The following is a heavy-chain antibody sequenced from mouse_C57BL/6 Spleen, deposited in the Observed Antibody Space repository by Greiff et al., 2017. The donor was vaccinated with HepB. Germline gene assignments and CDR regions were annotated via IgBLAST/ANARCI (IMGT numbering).Heavy chain of an antibody. Sequence: EVQGVESGGGLVKPGGSLKLPCAASGFTFSDYGMHWVRQAPEKGLEWVAYISSGSSTIYYADTVKGRFTISRYNAKNTLFLQMTSLRSEDTAIDYCAGDRVYFDYWGQGTTLTVSS. CDR2: ISSGSSTI. CDR3: AGDRVYFDY. CDR1: GFTFSDYG. D-gene: IGHD2-14*01. J-gene: IGHJ2*01. V-gene: IGHV5-17*01.